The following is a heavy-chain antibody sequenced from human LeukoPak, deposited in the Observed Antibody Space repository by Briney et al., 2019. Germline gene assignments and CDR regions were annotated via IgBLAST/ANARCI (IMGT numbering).Heavy chain of an antibody. CDR1: GFTFSSYS. D-gene: IGHD1-26*01. V-gene: IGHV3-48*04. CDR2: ISSSGSTI. Sequence: GGSLRLSCTASGFTFSSYSMNWVRQAPGKGLEWVSYISSSGSTIYYADSVKGRFTISRDNAKNSLYLQMNSLRAEDTAVYYCARDPGGSYGMDYWGQGTLVTVSS. J-gene: IGHJ4*02. CDR3: ARDPGGSYGMDY.